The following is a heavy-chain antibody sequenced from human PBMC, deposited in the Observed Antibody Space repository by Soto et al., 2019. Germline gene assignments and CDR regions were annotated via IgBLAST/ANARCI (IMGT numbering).Heavy chain of an antibody. CDR3: ASQSSEWLLFAS. V-gene: IGHV3-48*01. CDR2: ISSSSSTI. J-gene: IGHJ4*02. Sequence: EVQLVASGGGLVQPGGSLRRSCAASGFTFSSYSMNWVRQAPGKGLEWVSYISSSSSTIYYADSVKGRFTISRDNAKNSMYLQMNSLRAEDTAVYYCASQSSEWLLFASWGQGTLVTVSS. CDR1: GFTFSSYS. D-gene: IGHD5-12*01.